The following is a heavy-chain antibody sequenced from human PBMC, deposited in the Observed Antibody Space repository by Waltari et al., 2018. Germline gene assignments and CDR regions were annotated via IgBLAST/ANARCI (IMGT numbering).Heavy chain of an antibody. V-gene: IGHV1-2*06. D-gene: IGHD2-15*01. CDR2: INPNSGGT. CDR1: GYTFTGYS. CDR3: ARVNGGGYFFGGTYYDESNWFDP. Sequence: QVQLVQSGAEVKKPGASVKVSCKASGYTFTGYSIYWVRQAPGQGLEWMGRINPNSGGTNYAQKFEGRNTLTRDPSISTAYMELSSLTSDDTAMYYCARVNGGGYFFGGTYYDESNWFDPWGQGTLVTVSS. J-gene: IGHJ5*02.